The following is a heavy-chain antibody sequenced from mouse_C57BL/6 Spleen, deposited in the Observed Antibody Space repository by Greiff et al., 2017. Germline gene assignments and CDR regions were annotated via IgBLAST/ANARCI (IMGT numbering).Heavy chain of an antibody. D-gene: IGHD2-4*01. J-gene: IGHJ2*01. CDR2: INPSSGYT. Sequence: QVQLQQSGAELARPGASVKMSCKASGYTFTSYTMHWVKQRPGQGLEWIGYINPSSGYTKYNQKFKDKATLTADKSSSTAYMQLSSLTSEDSAVYYCAREGLRRRDYWGQGTTLTVSS. V-gene: IGHV1-4*01. CDR3: AREGLRRRDY. CDR1: GYTFTSYT.